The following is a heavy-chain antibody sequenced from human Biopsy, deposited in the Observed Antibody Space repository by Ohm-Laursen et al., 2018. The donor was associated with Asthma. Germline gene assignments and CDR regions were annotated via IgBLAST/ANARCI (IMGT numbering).Heavy chain of an antibody. Sequence: SLRLSCTASGFTFSNYGMHWVRQAPGKGLDWVAVISFDGSNKNYTDSVKGRFTISRDNSRSTLHLQMNSLRAEDTAVYYCAKDVFPGWELRRGPDYWGQGTLVTVSS. V-gene: IGHV3-30*18. CDR2: ISFDGSNK. CDR3: AKDVFPGWELRRGPDY. CDR1: GFTFSNYG. D-gene: IGHD1-26*01. J-gene: IGHJ4*02.